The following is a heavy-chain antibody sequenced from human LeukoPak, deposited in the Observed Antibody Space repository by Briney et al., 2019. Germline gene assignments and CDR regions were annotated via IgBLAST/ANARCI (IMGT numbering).Heavy chain of an antibody. CDR2: ISPSGGIT. D-gene: IGHD6-19*01. V-gene: IGHV3-23*01. Sequence: GGSLRLSCGASGFTFSSHGMNWVRQAPGKGLEWVSGISPSGGITYYTDSVKGRFTISRDNSKNTVSLQMNSLRGEDTAVYYCAKDRGSGWYFDYWSQGTLVTVSS. CDR3: AKDRGSGWYFDY. CDR1: GFTFSSHG. J-gene: IGHJ4*02.